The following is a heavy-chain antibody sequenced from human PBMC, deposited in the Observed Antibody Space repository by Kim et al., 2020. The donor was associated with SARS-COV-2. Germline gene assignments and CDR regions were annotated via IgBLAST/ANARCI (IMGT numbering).Heavy chain of an antibody. V-gene: IGHV7-4-1*02. CDR1: GYTFTSYA. Sequence: ASVKVSCKASGYTFTSYAMNWVRQAPGQGLEWMGWINTNTGNPTYAQGFTGRFVFSLDTSVSTAYLQISSLKAEDTAVYYCARGKRAWAMIVVVNNWFDPWGQGTLVTVSS. CDR2: INTNTGNP. J-gene: IGHJ5*02. D-gene: IGHD3-22*01. CDR3: ARGKRAWAMIVVVNNWFDP.